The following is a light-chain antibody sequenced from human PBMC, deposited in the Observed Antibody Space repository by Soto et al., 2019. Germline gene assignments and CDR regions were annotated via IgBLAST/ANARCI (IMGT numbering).Light chain of an antibody. CDR2: TAS. CDR1: QGISSY. J-gene: IGKJ3*01. CDR3: QQYENRPYT. Sequence: DVKMSQSAPTLSASVGDRVTITCRASQGISSYLAWYQQKPGKAPNLLIHTASTLQSGVPSRFSGSGSGTDFTFTISSLQPEDNATYYYQQYENRPYTFAPRTKVAIK. V-gene: IGKV1-9*01.